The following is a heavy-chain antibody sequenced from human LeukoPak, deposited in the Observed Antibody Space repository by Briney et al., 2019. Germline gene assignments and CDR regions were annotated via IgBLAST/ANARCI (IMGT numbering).Heavy chain of an antibody. CDR2: ISGSGLMT. J-gene: IGHJ4*02. D-gene: IGHD2/OR15-2a*01. Sequence: GGYLRLSCAASGFTFSDYAMTWVRQAPGKGLEWVATISGSGLMTYYADSVKGRFTVSGDNSKNTLYLQMSSLTAADTAVYYCTRKGSQWDFLVDYWGQGTRVAVSP. CDR3: TRKGSQWDFLVDY. CDR1: GFTFSDYA. V-gene: IGHV3-23*01.